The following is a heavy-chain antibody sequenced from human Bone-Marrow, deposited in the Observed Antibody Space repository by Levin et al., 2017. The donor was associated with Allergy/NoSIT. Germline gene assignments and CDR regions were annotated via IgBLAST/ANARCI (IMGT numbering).Heavy chain of an antibody. J-gene: IGHJ5*02. D-gene: IGHD6-13*01. V-gene: IGHV4-34*01. CDR2: INHSGST. CDR3: ARGQLRRREKYSSSFGLRLNWFDP. Sequence: SETLSLTCAVYGGSFSGYYWSWIRQPPGKGLEWIGEINHSGSTNYNPSLKSRVTISVDTSKNQFSLKLSSVTAADTAVYYCARGQLRRREKYSSSFGLRLNWFDPWGQGTLVTVSA. CDR1: GGSFSGYY.